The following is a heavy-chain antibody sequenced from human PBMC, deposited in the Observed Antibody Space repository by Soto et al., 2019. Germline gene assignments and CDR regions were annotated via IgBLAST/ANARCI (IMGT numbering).Heavy chain of an antibody. V-gene: IGHV1-8*01. CDR1: GYTFTSYD. D-gene: IGHD1-7*01. CDR2: MNPNSGNT. Sequence: QVQLVKSGAEVKKPGASVKVSCKASGYTFTSYDINWVRQATGQGLEWMGWMNPNSGNTGYAQKFQGRVTMTRNTSIRTAYMELSSLRSEDTAVYYCARGASDWNYEVYWGQGTLVTVSS. J-gene: IGHJ4*02. CDR3: ARGASDWNYEVY.